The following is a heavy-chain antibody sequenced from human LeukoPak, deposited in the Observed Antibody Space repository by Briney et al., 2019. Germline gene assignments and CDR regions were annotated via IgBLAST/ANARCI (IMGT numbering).Heavy chain of an antibody. CDR3: AKNQCGGDCYVDY. CDR1: GFTFSSYG. D-gene: IGHD2-21*02. J-gene: IGHJ4*02. V-gene: IGHV3-33*06. Sequence: GGSLRLSCAASGFTFSSYGMHWVRQAPGKGLEWVAVIWYDGSNKYYADSVKGRLTISRDNSKNTLYLQMNSLRAEDTAVYYCAKNQCGGDCYVDYWGQGTLVTVSS. CDR2: IWYDGSNK.